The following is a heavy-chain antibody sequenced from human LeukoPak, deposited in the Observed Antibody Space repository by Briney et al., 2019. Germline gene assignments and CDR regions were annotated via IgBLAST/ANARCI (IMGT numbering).Heavy chain of an antibody. J-gene: IGHJ6*02. CDR3: AKDHRSGILTGYSYEV. CDR2: IYSGGST. CDR1: GFTVSSNY. Sequence: HGGSLRLSCAASGFTVSSNYMSWVRQAPGKGLEWVSVIYSGGSTYYADSVKGRFTISRDNSKKTLYLQMNSLRAEDTAVYYCAKDHRSGILTGYSYEVWGQGTTVTVSS. V-gene: IGHV3-53*01. D-gene: IGHD3-9*01.